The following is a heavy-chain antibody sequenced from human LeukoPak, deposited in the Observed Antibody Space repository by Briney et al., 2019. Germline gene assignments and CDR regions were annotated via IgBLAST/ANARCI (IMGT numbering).Heavy chain of an antibody. V-gene: IGHV7-4-1*02. CDR2: INTNTGNP. CDR3: AREIMITFGGVIVHLYYFDY. J-gene: IGHJ4*02. D-gene: IGHD3-16*02. Sequence: ASVKVSCKASGYTFTSYAMNWVRQAPGQGLEWMGWINTNTGNPTYAQGFTGRFVFSLDTSVSTAYLQISSLKAEDTAVYYCAREIMITFGGVIVHLYYFDYWGQGTLVTVSS. CDR1: GYTFTSYA.